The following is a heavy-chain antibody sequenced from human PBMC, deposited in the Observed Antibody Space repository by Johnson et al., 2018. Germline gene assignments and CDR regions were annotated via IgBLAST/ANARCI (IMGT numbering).Heavy chain of an antibody. CDR2: IYYSGNT. CDR1: GDSISRSSYY. D-gene: IGHD3-10*01. CDR3: ARGPFYYGSENYGIYYMDV. Sequence: QVQLQESGPGLVKPSETLSLTCSVSGDSISRSSYYWGCLRQPPGKGLEWIGSIYYSGNTYYNPSLKSRVTISLNKSRNQSSLRLTSVTAADTAVYYCARGPFYYGSENYGIYYMDVWGKGTTVIVSS. J-gene: IGHJ6*03. V-gene: IGHV4-39*07.